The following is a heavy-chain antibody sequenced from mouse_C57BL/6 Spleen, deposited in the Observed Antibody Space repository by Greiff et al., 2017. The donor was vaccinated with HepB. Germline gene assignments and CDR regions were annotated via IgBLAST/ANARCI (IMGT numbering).Heavy chain of an antibody. D-gene: IGHD3-1*01. V-gene: IGHV1-80*01. J-gene: IGHJ1*03. CDR3: ARSGVPYFEV. Sequence: VQLQQSGAELVKPGASVKISCKASGYAFSSYWMNWVKQRPGKGLEWIGQIYPGDGDTNYNGKFKGKATLTEAKSSSTAYMQLSSLTSGDSAVSFCARSGVPYFEVWGTGTTVTVSS. CDR2: IYPGDGDT. CDR1: GYAFSSYW.